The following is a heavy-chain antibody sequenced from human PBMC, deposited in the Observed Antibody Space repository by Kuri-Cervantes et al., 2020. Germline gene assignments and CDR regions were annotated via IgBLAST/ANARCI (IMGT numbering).Heavy chain of an antibody. D-gene: IGHD6-19*01. Sequence: GGSLRLSCAASGFTFDDYAMHWVRQAPGKGLEWVSGISWNSGSIGYADSVKGRFTISRDNAKNSLYLQMNSLRAEDTALYYCAKAYPARASGWDLDSWGQGTLVTVSS. CDR1: GFTFDDYA. CDR2: ISWNSGSI. J-gene: IGHJ4*02. CDR3: AKAYPARASGWDLDS. V-gene: IGHV3-9*01.